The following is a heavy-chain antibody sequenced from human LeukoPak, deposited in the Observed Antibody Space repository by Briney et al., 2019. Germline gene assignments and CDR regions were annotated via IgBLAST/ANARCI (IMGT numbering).Heavy chain of an antibody. Sequence: SETLSLTCTVSGYSISSGYYWGWIRQPPGKGLEWIGSIYHSGSTYYNPSLKSRVTISVDTSKNQFSLKLSSVTAADTAVYYCARSITIFGVATLGVFWFDPWGQGTLVIVSS. CDR3: ARSITIFGVATLGVFWFDP. J-gene: IGHJ5*02. D-gene: IGHD3-3*01. V-gene: IGHV4-38-2*02. CDR1: GYSISSGYY. CDR2: IYHSGST.